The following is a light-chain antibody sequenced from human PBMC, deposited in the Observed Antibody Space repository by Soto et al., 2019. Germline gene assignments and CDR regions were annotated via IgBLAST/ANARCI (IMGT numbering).Light chain of an antibody. CDR2: GAS. Sequence: EIVMTQSPATLSVSPGERATLSCRASQSVSSNLAWYQQKPGQAPRLLIYGASTRATGIPARFSGSGSGTEFTLTISRLEPEDFAMYFCQQYSSPPQTFGQGTKVEIK. CDR3: QQYSSPPQT. CDR1: QSVSSN. V-gene: IGKV3-15*01. J-gene: IGKJ1*01.